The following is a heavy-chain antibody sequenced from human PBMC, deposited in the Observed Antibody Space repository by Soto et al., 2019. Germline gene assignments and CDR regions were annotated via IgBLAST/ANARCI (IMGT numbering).Heavy chain of an antibody. D-gene: IGHD2-15*01. V-gene: IGHV1-69*13. J-gene: IGHJ4*03. CDR2: IVPIVDTS. CDR1: RYSFTSYG. CDR3: VRVVAIPGYPDN. Sequence: GAAAKLPYKASRYSFTSYGISWVRQAPGQGLEWMGGIVPIVDTSTYAQKFQGRVTITADESTSTAYMELSSLRSDDTAIYYCVRVVAIPGYPDNWG.